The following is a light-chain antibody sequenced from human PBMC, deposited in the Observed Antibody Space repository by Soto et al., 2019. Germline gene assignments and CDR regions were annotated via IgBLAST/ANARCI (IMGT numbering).Light chain of an antibody. J-gene: IGKJ4*02. CDR2: GAS. CDR3: QQYGSSPPLT. V-gene: IGKV3-20*01. CDR1: QSVSSSN. Sequence: IVLTQSPGTLSLSPGERATLSCRASQSVSSSNLAWYQQKPGQAPRRLIYGASSRATGIPDRFSGSGSGTDFTLTISRLEPEDFAVYYCQQYGSSPPLTFGGGTKVEIK.